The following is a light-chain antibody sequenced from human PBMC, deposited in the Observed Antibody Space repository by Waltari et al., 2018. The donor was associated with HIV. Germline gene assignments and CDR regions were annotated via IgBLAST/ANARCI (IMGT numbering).Light chain of an antibody. J-gene: IGLJ1*01. CDR1: SSNIGARNS. V-gene: IGLV1-40*01. CDR3: QSYDNSINGLYV. CDR2: ANS. Sequence: QSVLTQPPSVSGAPGQRVTISCTGSSSNIGARNSVPWYQQLPGRAPKLLIYANSNRPSGVPDRFSGSRSGISASLAITGLQAEDEADYYCQSYDNSINGLYVFGTGTKVTVL.